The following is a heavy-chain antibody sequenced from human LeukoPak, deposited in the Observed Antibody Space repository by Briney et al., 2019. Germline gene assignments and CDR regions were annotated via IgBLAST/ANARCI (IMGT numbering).Heavy chain of an antibody. V-gene: IGHV4-34*01. J-gene: IGHJ6*03. Sequence: SETLSLTCAVYGGSFSGYYWSWIRQPPGKGLEWIGEINHSGSTNYNPSLKSRVTISVDTSKNQFSLKLSSVTAADTAVYYCARGGSSWYMGTCYYYYMDVWGKGTTVTVSS. CDR3: ARGGSSWYMGTCYYYYMDV. CDR1: GGSFSGYY. CDR2: INHSGST. D-gene: IGHD6-13*01.